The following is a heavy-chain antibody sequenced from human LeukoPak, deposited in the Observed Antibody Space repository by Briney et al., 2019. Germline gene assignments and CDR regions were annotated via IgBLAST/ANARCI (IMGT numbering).Heavy chain of an antibody. J-gene: IGHJ6*03. D-gene: IGHD2-2*01. CDR3: ATGSYYCSNHCPQYYYYMDV. V-gene: IGHV3-30*02. CDR2: IRYDGSEK. CDR1: GFTFSRHG. Sequence: TGGSLRLSCAASGFTFSRHGMHWVRQAPGKGLEWVAFIRYDGSEKYYADSVKGRFTISRDNSENTLYLQMNSLRPEDTAVYYCATGSYYCSNHCPQYYYYMDVWGKGTTVIVSS.